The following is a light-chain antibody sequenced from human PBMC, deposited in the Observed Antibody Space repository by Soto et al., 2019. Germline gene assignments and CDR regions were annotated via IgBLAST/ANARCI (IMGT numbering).Light chain of an antibody. V-gene: IGKV3-20*01. CDR3: RQSATSPRT. J-gene: IGKJ1*01. CDR1: QTVGNNY. CDR2: GAS. Sequence: EIVLTQSPGTLSLSPGERATLSCRASQTVGNNYLDWYQQKPGQAPRLLIYGASSKATVIPDRFSGSGSGTAFTLTISRLEPEDFAVYYCRQSATSPRTFGQRPKVEIK.